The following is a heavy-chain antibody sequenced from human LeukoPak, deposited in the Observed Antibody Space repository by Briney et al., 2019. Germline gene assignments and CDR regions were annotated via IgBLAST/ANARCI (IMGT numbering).Heavy chain of an antibody. J-gene: IGHJ4*02. CDR2: INHSGST. CDR1: GGSFSGYY. CDR3: ARGVVVVTAIPRYFDY. V-gene: IGHV4-34*01. D-gene: IGHD2-21*02. Sequence: PSETLSLTCAVYGGSFSGYYWSWIRQPPGKGLEWIGEINHSGSTNYNPSLKSRVTISVDTSKNQFSLKLSSVTAADTAVYYCARGVVVVTAIPRYFDYWGQGTLVTVSS.